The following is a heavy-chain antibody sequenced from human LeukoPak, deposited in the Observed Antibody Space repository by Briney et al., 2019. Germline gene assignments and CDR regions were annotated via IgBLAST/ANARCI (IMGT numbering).Heavy chain of an antibody. J-gene: IGHJ1*01. D-gene: IGHD3/OR15-3a*01. Sequence: PGGSLRLSCAASGFTFSSYEMNWVRQAPGKGLEWVSSITSSSVYIYYADSVKGRFTLSRDDAKNSVYLQMNSLRADDTAVYYCVFFRVGLAEYFHYWGQGILVTVSS. CDR2: ITSSSVYI. V-gene: IGHV3-21*01. CDR1: GFTFSSYE. CDR3: VFFRVGLAEYFHY.